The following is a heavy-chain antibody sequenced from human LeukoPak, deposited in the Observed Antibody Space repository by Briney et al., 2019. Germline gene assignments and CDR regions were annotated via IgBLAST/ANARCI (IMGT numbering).Heavy chain of an antibody. Sequence: ASVKVSCKASGYTFTSYGISWVRQAPGQGLEWMGWISAYNGNTNYAQKLQGRVTITRDTSASTAYMELSSLRSEDMAVYYCARARFWSGYYPFDYWGQGTLVTVSS. CDR3: ARARFWSGYYPFDY. V-gene: IGHV1-18*03. D-gene: IGHD3-3*01. CDR1: GYTFTSYG. J-gene: IGHJ4*02. CDR2: ISAYNGNT.